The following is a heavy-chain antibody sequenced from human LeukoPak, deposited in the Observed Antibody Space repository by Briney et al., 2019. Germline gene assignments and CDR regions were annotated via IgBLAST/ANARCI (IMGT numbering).Heavy chain of an antibody. Sequence: ASVKVSCKASAYTFTDYYIHWVRQAPGQGLEWMGWINPDNGDTDYAQKFQGRVTMTRDTSITTAYMELTSLISDDTAVYYCARDMADYWGQGTLVTFSS. CDR3: ARDMADY. CDR1: AYTFTDYY. V-gene: IGHV1-2*02. CDR2: INPDNGDT. D-gene: IGHD5-24*01. J-gene: IGHJ4*02.